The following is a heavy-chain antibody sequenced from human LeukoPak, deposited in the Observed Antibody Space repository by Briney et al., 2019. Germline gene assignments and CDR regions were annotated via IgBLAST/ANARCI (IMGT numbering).Heavy chain of an antibody. Sequence: PSETLSLTCTVSGGSISSSSYYWGWIRQPPGKGLEWIGSIYYSGSTYYNPSLKSRVTISVDTSKNQFSLKLSSVTAADTAVYYCARGFSGWYGDWYFDLWGRGTLVTVSS. CDR1: GGSISSSSYY. V-gene: IGHV4-39*01. CDR3: ARGFSGWYGDWYFDL. D-gene: IGHD6-19*01. J-gene: IGHJ2*01. CDR2: IYYSGST.